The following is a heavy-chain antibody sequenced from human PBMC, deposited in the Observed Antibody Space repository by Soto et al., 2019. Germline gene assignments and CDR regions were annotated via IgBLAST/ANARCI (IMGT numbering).Heavy chain of an antibody. J-gene: IGHJ4*02. D-gene: IGHD3-16*01. CDR1: GCTFSNYW. CDR2: IIKDGSEK. CDR3: ARDWGGFGY. Sequence: GGSLRLSCAASGCTFSNYWLTWVRQAPGKGLEWVANIIKDGSEKSYVDSVKGRFTISRDNAKSSLYLEMNSLRVEDTARYYCARDWGGFGYWGQGTLVTVSS. V-gene: IGHV3-7*03.